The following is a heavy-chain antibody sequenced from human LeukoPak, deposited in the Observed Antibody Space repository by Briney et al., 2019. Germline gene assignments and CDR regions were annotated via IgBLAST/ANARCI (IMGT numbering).Heavy chain of an antibody. Sequence: ASVKVSCKASGYTFTSYGISWVRQAPGQGLEWMGWMNPNSGNTGYAQKFQGRVTMTRNTSISTAYMELSSLRSEDTAVYYCARADGYSYGDDYWGQGTLVTVSS. CDR1: GYTFTSYG. V-gene: IGHV1-8*02. CDR2: MNPNSGNT. J-gene: IGHJ4*02. D-gene: IGHD5-18*01. CDR3: ARADGYSYGDDY.